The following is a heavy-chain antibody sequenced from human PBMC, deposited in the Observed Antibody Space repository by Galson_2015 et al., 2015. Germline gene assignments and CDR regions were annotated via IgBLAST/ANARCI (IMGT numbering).Heavy chain of an antibody. V-gene: IGHV3-23*01. CDR1: GFTFETYA. CDR3: AKIKKAGLDVAADS. J-gene: IGHJ4*02. CDR2: ISGSGGYT. Sequence: SLRLSCAASGFTFETYAMSWVRQAPGKGLEWVSAISGSGGYTFYADSVKGRFTISRNNSLNTIYVQMNNVRAEDTAVYYCAKIKKAGLDVAADSWGQGTLVTVSS. D-gene: IGHD6-25*01.